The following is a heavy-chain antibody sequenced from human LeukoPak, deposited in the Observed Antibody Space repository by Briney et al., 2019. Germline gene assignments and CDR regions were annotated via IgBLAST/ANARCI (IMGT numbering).Heavy chain of an antibody. CDR2: MHTSGET. CDR3: ARGLRDEERYYKYYYMDV. V-gene: IGHV4-4*09. D-gene: IGHD3-22*01. CDR1: GGSISSYY. Sequence: SESLSLTCTVSGGSISSYYCSWIRQPPGKGLEWLAYMHTSGETIYNPSLRRRVTMSVDTSKKPFSLNLSSVSAADTAVYYCARGLRDEERYYKYYYMDVWGKGNAVTVSS. J-gene: IGHJ6*03.